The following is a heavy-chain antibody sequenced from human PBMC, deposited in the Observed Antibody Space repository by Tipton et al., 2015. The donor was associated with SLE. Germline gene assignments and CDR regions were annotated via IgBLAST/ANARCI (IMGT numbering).Heavy chain of an antibody. CDR1: GGSFSGYY. V-gene: IGHV4-34*01. D-gene: IGHD3-22*01. CDR3: ARGGYYYDSSGRYFDL. Sequence: TLSLTCAVYGGSFSGYYWSWIRQPPGKGLEWIGEIKHVGSTNYNPSLKSRVTISVDTSKNQFSLNLSSVTAADTAVYYCARGGYYYDSSGRYFDLWGRGTLVTVSS. J-gene: IGHJ2*01. CDR2: IKHVGST.